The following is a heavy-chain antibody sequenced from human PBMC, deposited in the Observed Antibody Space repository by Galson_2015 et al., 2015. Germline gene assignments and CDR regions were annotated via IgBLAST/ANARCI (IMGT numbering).Heavy chain of an antibody. D-gene: IGHD2-21*02. CDR1: GFTFRSYW. V-gene: IGHV3-74*01. J-gene: IGHJ4*02. Sequence: SLRLSCAASGFTFRSYWMNWVRQAPGKGLVWVSRMNSDGSTTHYADSVKGRFTISRDNAKNTLYLQMNSLRAEDTAVYYCARGYPAWISSYCGGDCYPFDDWGQGTLVTVSS. CDR2: MNSDGSTT. CDR3: ARGYPAWISSYCGGDCYPFDD.